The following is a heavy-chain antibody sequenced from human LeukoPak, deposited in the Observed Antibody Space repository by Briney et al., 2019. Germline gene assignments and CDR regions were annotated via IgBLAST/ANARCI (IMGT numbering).Heavy chain of an antibody. CDR3: AKVGIAAVNAFDI. CDR2: ISGSGGST. Sequence: GGSLRLSCAASGFTFSSYAMSWARQAPGKGLEWVSAISGSGGSTYYADSVKGRFTISRDNSKNTLYLQMNSLRAEDTAVYYCAKVGIAAVNAFDIWGQGTMVTVSS. D-gene: IGHD6-13*01. J-gene: IGHJ3*02. CDR1: GFTFSSYA. V-gene: IGHV3-23*01.